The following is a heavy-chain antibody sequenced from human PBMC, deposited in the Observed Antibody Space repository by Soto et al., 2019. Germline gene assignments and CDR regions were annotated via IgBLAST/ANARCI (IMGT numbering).Heavy chain of an antibody. Sequence: SVQVSCRASGGTFSSYTISWVRQAPGQGLEGMGRIIPILGIANYAQKFQGRVTITADKSTSIAYLQMNSLKTEDTAVYYCTRGIVVVVAATGFDYWGQGTLVTVPQ. CDR1: GGTFSSYT. CDR2: IIPILGIA. CDR3: TRGIVVVVAATGFDY. D-gene: IGHD2-15*01. J-gene: IGHJ4*02. V-gene: IGHV1-69*02.